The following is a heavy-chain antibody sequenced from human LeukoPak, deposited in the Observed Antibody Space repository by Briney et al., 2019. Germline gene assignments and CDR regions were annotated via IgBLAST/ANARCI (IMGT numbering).Heavy chain of an antibody. D-gene: IGHD2-21*02. CDR3: ARLNFGDPSY. J-gene: IGHJ4*02. CDR2: IYYSGST. Sequence: SETLSLTCTVTGGSISSSYYWGWIRQPPGKGLEWIGNIYYSGSTHYSSSLKSRVTISVDTSKSQFSLKLSSVTAADTAVYYCARLNFGDPSYWGQGVLVTVSS. V-gene: IGHV4-39*01. CDR1: GGSISSSYY.